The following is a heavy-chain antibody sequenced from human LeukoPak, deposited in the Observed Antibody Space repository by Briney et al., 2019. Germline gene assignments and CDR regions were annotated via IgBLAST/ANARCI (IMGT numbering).Heavy chain of an antibody. CDR2: INHSGNT. CDR3: ARRRTAAGRRWFDP. CDR1: GGSFSGYY. D-gene: IGHD6-13*01. Sequence: PSETLSLTCAVSGGSFSGYYWSWIRQPPGKGLEWIGEINHSGNTKYNPSLKTRVTISVATSKNQFSLKLSSVTAADTAVYYCARRRTAAGRRWFDPWGQGTLVTVSS. V-gene: IGHV4-34*01. J-gene: IGHJ5*02.